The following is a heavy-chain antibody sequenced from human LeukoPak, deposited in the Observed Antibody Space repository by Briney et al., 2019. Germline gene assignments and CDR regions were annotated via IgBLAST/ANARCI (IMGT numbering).Heavy chain of an antibody. Sequence: GGSLRLSCEVSGFSISYNYMSWVRQAPGKGLEWVSAIYSAGSAYYADSVKGRFTISKDNSKNTVYLQLSNPRADDTAVYYCASYYCSSGSCYFDDWGQGTLVTVTS. J-gene: IGHJ4*02. CDR1: GFSISYNY. D-gene: IGHD2-15*01. CDR2: IYSAGSA. CDR3: ASYYCSSGSCYFDD. V-gene: IGHV3-53*01.